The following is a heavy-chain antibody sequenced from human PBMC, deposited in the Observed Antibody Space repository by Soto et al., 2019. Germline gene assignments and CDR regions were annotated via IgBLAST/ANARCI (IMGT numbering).Heavy chain of an antibody. CDR2: ISYDGSNK. CDR1: GFTFSSYA. Sequence: QVQLVESGGGVVQPGRSLRLSCAASGFTFSSYAMHWVRQAPGKGLEWVAVISYDGSNKYYADSVKGRFTISRDNSNNPLYLQMHSLRAEDTAVYYCARDEDGQCSGGSCYPSQGRGERIYWGQGALVTVSS. CDR3: ARDEDGQCSGGSCYPSQGRGERIY. D-gene: IGHD2-15*01. V-gene: IGHV3-30-3*01. J-gene: IGHJ4*02.